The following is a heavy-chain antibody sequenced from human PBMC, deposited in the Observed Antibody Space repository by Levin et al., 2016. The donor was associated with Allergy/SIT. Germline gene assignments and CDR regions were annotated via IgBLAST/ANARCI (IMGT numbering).Heavy chain of an antibody. CDR3: ARSGPSLRGWYASAG. V-gene: IGHV4-34*01. Sequence: SETLSLTCAVYGGSFSGYYWSWIRQPPGKGLEWIGEINHSGSTNYNPSLKSRVTISVDTSKNQFSLKLSSVTAADTAVYYCARSGPSLRGWYASAGWGQGTLVTVSS. D-gene: IGHD6-19*01. CDR1: GGSFSGYY. CDR2: INHSGST. J-gene: IGHJ4*02.